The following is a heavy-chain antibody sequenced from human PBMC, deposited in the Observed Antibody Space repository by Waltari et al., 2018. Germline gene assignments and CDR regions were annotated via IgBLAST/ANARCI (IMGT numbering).Heavy chain of an antibody. CDR3: ARGGFWRNYFDN. Sequence: QVQLQESGPGLVKPSETLSLTCTVPGGSISTYYWSWIRQPPWKGLEWIGCIYYSGSINYNPSLKSRVTISVETSKNQFSLKLSAVTAADTAVYYCARGGFWRNYFDNWGQGTLVTVSS. D-gene: IGHD3-3*01. V-gene: IGHV4-59*01. CDR2: IYYSGSI. CDR1: GGSISTYY. J-gene: IGHJ4*02.